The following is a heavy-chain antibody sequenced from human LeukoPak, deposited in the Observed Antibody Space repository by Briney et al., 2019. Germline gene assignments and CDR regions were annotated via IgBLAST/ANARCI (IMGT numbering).Heavy chain of an antibody. Sequence: PGRSLRLSCAASGFTFSSYGMHWVRQAPGKGLEWVAVISYDGSNKYYADSVKGRFTISRDNSKNTLYLQMNSLRAEDTAVYYCARDHPPNRPDLEGYCSGGSCPYGMDVWGQGTTVTVSS. CDR2: ISYDGSNK. D-gene: IGHD2-15*01. CDR1: GFTFSSYG. V-gene: IGHV3-30*03. J-gene: IGHJ6*02. CDR3: ARDHPPNRPDLEGYCSGGSCPYGMDV.